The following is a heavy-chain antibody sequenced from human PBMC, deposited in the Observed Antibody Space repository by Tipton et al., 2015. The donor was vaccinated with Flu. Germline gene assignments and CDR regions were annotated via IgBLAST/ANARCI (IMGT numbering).Heavy chain of an antibody. CDR2: ISWNSNNI. CDR3: AKGPVVEDSFDF. Sequence: SLRLSCAVSGFTFEHSAMHWVRQAPGRGLEWVSGISWNSNNIGYADSVKGRFTISRDNAKNSLYLQMNGLRPEDTALYYCAKGPVVEDSFDFGGQGTMVTVSS. CDR1: GFTFEHSA. V-gene: IGHV3-9*01. D-gene: IGHD2-2*01. J-gene: IGHJ3*01.